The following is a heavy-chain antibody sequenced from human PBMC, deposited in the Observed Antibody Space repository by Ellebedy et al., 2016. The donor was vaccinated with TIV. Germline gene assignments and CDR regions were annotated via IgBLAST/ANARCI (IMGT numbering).Heavy chain of an antibody. J-gene: IGHJ4*02. Sequence: GGSLGLSXVVSGFSFKTYLMHWVRQAPGKGLEWVAGISYDGSFTYYADSVRGRFAISRDNSKNTLYLQINSLRTNDTAVYFCARDLVGSHYNHWGQGTLVIVSS. V-gene: IGHV3-30*09. CDR1: GFSFKTYL. CDR2: ISYDGSFT. D-gene: IGHD1-26*01. CDR3: ARDLVGSHYNH.